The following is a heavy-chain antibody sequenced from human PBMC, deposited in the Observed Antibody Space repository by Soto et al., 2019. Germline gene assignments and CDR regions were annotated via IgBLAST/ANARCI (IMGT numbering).Heavy chain of an antibody. CDR2: VYHSGST. CDR3: ARVQDIRFLEWLPPFDY. V-gene: IGHV4-39*07. J-gene: IGHJ4*02. D-gene: IGHD3-3*01. CDR1: GGSISSSSYY. Sequence: PSETLSLTCSVSGGSISSSSYYWNWIRQSPGKGLEWIGSVYHSGSTNYNPSLKSRVTISVDTSKNQFSLKLSSVTAADTAVYYCARVQDIRFLEWLPPFDYWGQGTLVTVSS.